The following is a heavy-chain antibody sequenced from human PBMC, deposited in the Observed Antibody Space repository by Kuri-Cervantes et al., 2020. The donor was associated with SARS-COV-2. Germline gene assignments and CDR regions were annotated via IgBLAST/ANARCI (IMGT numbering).Heavy chain of an antibody. J-gene: IGHJ4*02. CDR3: ARGDGSGCDY. Sequence: ASVKVSCKASGGTFSSHAISWVRQATGQGLEWMGWMNPNSGNTGYAQKFQGRVTITRNTSISTAYMELSSLRSEDTAVYYCARGDGSGCDYWGQGTLVTVSS. CDR2: MNPNSGNT. V-gene: IGHV1-8*03. D-gene: IGHD3-3*01. CDR1: GGTFSSHA.